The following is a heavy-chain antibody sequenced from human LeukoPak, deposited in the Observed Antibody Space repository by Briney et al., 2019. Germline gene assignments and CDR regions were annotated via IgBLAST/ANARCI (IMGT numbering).Heavy chain of an antibody. CDR3: ARPPGDY. CDR2: ISSGSSTK. Sequence: GGSLRLSCAASGFTFNSYSMNWVRQAPGKGLEWVSYISSGSSTKYYADSVKGRFPISRDNAKNSLYLQMNSLRAEDTAVYYCARPPGDYWGQGTLVTVSS. J-gene: IGHJ4*02. V-gene: IGHV3-48*04. CDR1: GFTFNSYS.